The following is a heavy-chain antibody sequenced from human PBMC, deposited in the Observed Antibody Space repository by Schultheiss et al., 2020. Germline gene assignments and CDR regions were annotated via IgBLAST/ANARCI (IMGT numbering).Heavy chain of an antibody. D-gene: IGHD3-22*01. CDR3: AKGPYYYDSSGYWAH. J-gene: IGHJ4*02. CDR2: ISSSGSTI. Sequence: GGSLRLSCSASGFTFSSYGMHWVRQAPGKGLEWVSYISSSGSTIYYADSVKGRFTISRDNAKNSLYLQMNSLRAEDTAVYYCAKGPYYYDSSGYWAHWGQGTLVTVSS. CDR1: GFTFSSYG. V-gene: IGHV3-48*04.